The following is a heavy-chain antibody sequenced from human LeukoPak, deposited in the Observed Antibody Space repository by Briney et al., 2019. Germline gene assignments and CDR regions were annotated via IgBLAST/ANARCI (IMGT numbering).Heavy chain of an antibody. J-gene: IGHJ4*02. CDR2: ISGSGGSS. D-gene: IGHD6-19*01. CDR3: AKGSMSSGWYFDC. Sequence: PGGSLRLSCAASGFTFSSYAMSWLRQAPGKGLEWVSAISGSGGSSYYADSVKGRFTISRDNSKNTLYLQMNSLRAEDTAVYYCAKGSMSSGWYFDCWGQGTLVTVSS. V-gene: IGHV3-23*01. CDR1: GFTFSSYA.